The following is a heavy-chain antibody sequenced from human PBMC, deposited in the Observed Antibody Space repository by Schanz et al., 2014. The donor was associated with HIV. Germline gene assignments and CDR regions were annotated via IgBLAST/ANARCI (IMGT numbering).Heavy chain of an antibody. Sequence: EVQLLESGGGLVQPGRSLRLSCAAFGLTFDDYAMHWVRQVPGKGLEWVSGINWNSGRIGYADSVKGRFTISRDKAKNSLYLQMNSLRDEDTAVYYCARAGVTDLFDHWGQGTLVTVSS. CDR1: GLTFDDYA. J-gene: IGHJ4*02. CDR3: ARAGVTDLFDH. D-gene: IGHD2-21*02. V-gene: IGHV3-9*01. CDR2: INWNSGRI.